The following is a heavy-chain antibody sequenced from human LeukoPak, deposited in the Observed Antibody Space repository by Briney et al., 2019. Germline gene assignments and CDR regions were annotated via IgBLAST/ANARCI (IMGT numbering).Heavy chain of an antibody. CDR3: ATDDVTTGTKTALGY. CDR1: GGSFSGYY. V-gene: IGHV4-34*01. Sequence: SETLSLTCAVYGGSFSGYYWSWIRQPPGKGLEWIGGINHSGSTNYNPSLKSRVTISVDTSKNQFSLKLSSVTAADTAVYYCATDDVTTGTKTALGYWGQGTLVTVSS. J-gene: IGHJ4*02. CDR2: INHSGST. D-gene: IGHD1-1*01.